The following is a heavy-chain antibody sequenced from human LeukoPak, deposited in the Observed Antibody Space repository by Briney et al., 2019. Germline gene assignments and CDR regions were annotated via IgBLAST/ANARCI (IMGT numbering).Heavy chain of an antibody. V-gene: IGHV1-2*02. D-gene: IGHD4-17*01. CDR1: GFTFSSYA. CDR2: INPNSGGT. CDR3: ARARGDYAIGVLDY. Sequence: GGSLRLSCAASGFTFSSYAMHWVRQAPGQGLEWMGWINPNSGGTNYAQKFQGRVTMTRDTSISTAYMELSRLRSDDTAVYYCARARGDYAIGVLDYWGQGTLVTVSS. J-gene: IGHJ4*02.